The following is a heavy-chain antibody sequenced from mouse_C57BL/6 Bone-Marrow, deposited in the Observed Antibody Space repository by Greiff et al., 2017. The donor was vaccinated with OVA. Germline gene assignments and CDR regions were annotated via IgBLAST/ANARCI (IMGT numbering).Heavy chain of an antibody. CDR1: GYTFTDYY. J-gene: IGHJ1*03. V-gene: IGHV1-76*01. CDR3: ARRSYGYFDV. Sequence: VNVVESGAELVRPGASVKLSCKASGYTFTDYYINWVKQRPGQGLEWIARIYPGSGNTYYNEKFKGKATLTAEKSSSTAYMQLSSLTSEDSAVYFCARRSYGYFDVWGTGTTVTVSS. CDR2: IYPGSGNT.